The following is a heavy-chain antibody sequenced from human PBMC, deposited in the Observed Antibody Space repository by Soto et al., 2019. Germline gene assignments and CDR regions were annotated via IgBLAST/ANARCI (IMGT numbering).Heavy chain of an antibody. V-gene: IGHV3-21*01. CDR3: ARAPTLRFLEWLFDP. J-gene: IGHJ5*02. CDR2: ISSSSSYI. D-gene: IGHD3-3*01. CDR1: GVTFSSYS. Sequence: PGGSLRLSCAASGVTFSSYSMNWVRQAPGKGLEWVSSISSSSSYIYYADSVKGRFTISRDNAKNSLYLQMNSLRAEDTAVYYCARAPTLRFLEWLFDPWGQGTLVTVSS.